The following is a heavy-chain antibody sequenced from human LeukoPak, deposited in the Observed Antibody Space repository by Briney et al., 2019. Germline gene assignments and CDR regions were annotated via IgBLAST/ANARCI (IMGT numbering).Heavy chain of an antibody. J-gene: IGHJ4*02. D-gene: IGHD6-19*01. V-gene: IGHV3-21*01. CDR1: GFTFSSYS. CDR2: ISSSSSYI. CDR3: ARDGSSGGPYY. Sequence: GGSLRLSCAASGFTFSSYSMNWVRQAPGKGLEWVSSISSSSSYIYYADSVKGRSTISRDNAKNSLYLQMNSLRAEDTAVYYCARDGSSGGPYYWGQGTLVTVSS.